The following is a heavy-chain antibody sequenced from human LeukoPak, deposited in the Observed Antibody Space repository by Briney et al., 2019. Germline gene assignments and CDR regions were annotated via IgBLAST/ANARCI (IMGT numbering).Heavy chain of an antibody. CDR1: GFTFDDHA. D-gene: IGHD6-19*01. V-gene: IGHV3-9*01. Sequence: GGSLRLSCAASGFTFDDHAMHWVRQAPGKGLEWVSGISWNSGSIGYADSVKGRFTISRDNAKNSLYLQMNSLRAEDTALYYCAKVYSSGWSAFDYWGQGTLVTVSS. J-gene: IGHJ4*02. CDR3: AKVYSSGWSAFDY. CDR2: ISWNSGSI.